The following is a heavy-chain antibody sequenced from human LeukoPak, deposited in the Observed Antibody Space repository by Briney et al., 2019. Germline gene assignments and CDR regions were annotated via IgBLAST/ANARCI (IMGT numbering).Heavy chain of an antibody. CDR3: ARRDISSGWSFDY. CDR1: GGSIGNYH. Sequence: SETLSLTCTVSGGSIGNYHWRWIRQPAAKGLEGIGQIHTSGSTNYNPPLKSRVTMSIDTTEDQVSLTIRSVTAADTAFYSCARRDISSGWSFDYWGQGTLVTVS. V-gene: IGHV4-4*07. D-gene: IGHD6-19*01. CDR2: IHTSGST. J-gene: IGHJ4*02.